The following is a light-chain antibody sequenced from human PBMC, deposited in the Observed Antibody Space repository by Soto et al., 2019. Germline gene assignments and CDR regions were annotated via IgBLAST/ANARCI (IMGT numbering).Light chain of an antibody. V-gene: IGKV3-20*01. CDR2: GAS. CDR3: QQYGSSGT. Sequence: EIVMTQSPGTLSLSPGGRTTLSCRASQSVSNNYLAWYQQKPGQAPRLLIYGASNRATGIPDRFSGGGCGTVFTLTIGRLEPEDFAVYYCQQYGSSGTFGQGTKVDIK. CDR1: QSVSNNY. J-gene: IGKJ1*01.